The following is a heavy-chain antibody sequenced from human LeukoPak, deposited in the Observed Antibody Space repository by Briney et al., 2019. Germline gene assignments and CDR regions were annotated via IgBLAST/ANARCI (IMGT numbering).Heavy chain of an antibody. CDR1: GFTFSSYA. Sequence: GRSLRLSCAASGFTFSSYAMHWVRQAPGKGLEWVAVISYDGSNKYYADSVKGRFTISRDNSKNTLYLQMNSLRAEDTAVYYCAKDLDGGYMAYYSDYWGQGTLDTVSS. D-gene: IGHD4-17*01. J-gene: IGHJ4*02. V-gene: IGHV3-30-3*01. CDR2: ISYDGSNK. CDR3: AKDLDGGYMAYYSDY.